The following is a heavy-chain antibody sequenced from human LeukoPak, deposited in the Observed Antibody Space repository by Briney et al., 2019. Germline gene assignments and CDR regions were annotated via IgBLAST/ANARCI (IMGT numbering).Heavy chain of an antibody. CDR2: IYYSGST. Sequence: SETLSLTCTVSGGSISSTSYYWGWIRQPPGKGLEWIGYIYYSGSTYYNPSLKSRATISVDTSRNQFSLKLSSVTAADTAVYYCARAVGYCSGGSCYGYWFDPWGQGTLVTVSS. V-gene: IGHV4-39*07. J-gene: IGHJ5*02. D-gene: IGHD2-15*01. CDR3: ARAVGYCSGGSCYGYWFDP. CDR1: GGSISSTSYY.